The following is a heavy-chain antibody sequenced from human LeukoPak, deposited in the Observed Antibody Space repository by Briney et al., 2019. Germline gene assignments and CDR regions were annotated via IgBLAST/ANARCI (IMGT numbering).Heavy chain of an antibody. V-gene: IGHV4-59*01. CDR2: IYYSGST. Sequence: SETLSLTCTVSGGSISSYYWSWLRQPPGKGLEWIGYIYYSGSTNYNPSLKSRVTISVDTSKNQFSLKLSSVTAADTAVYYCARVRYCSSTSCRYFDYWGQGTLVTVSS. CDR3: ARVRYCSSTSCRYFDY. CDR1: GGSISSYY. D-gene: IGHD2-2*01. J-gene: IGHJ4*02.